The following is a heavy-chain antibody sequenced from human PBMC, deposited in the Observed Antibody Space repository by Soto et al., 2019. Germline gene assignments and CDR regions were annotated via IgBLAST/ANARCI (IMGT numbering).Heavy chain of an antibody. CDR2: IYYSGST. D-gene: IGHD5-18*01. J-gene: IGHJ3*02. Sequence: SETLSLTCAVYGGSFSSYYWSWIRQPPGKGLEWIGYIYYSGSTNYNPSLKSRVTISVDTSKNQFSLKLSSVTAADTAVYYCARVGGYSYGSAFDIWGQGTMVTVSS. CDR3: ARVGGYSYGSAFDI. V-gene: IGHV4-59*01. CDR1: GGSFSSYY.